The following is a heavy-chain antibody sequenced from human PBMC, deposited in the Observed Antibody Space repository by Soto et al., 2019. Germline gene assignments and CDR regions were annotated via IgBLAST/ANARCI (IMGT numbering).Heavy chain of an antibody. D-gene: IGHD1-26*01. J-gene: IGHJ4*02. Sequence: SGPTLVNPTQTLTLTCTFSGFSLSTSGVGVGWIRQPPGKALEWLALIYWNDDKRYSPSLKSRLTITKDTSKNQVVLTMTNMDPVDTATYYCAHSGGWELLQNYYFDYWGQGTLVTVSS. CDR1: GFSLSTSGVG. CDR2: IYWNDDK. V-gene: IGHV2-5*01. CDR3: AHSGGWELLQNYYFDY.